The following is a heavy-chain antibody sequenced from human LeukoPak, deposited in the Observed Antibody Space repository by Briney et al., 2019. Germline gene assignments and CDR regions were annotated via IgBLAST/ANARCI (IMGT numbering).Heavy chain of an antibody. CDR2: ISGSGGST. J-gene: IGHJ4*02. Sequence: GGSLRLSCAASGFTFSSYAMSWVRQPPGKGLELVSAISGSGGSTYYADSVKGRFPISRDNSKNTLYLQMNSLRAEDTAVYYCAKDLRGSYFANFDYWGQGTLVTVSS. CDR1: GFTFSSYA. D-gene: IGHD1-26*01. CDR3: AKDLRGSYFANFDY. V-gene: IGHV3-23*01.